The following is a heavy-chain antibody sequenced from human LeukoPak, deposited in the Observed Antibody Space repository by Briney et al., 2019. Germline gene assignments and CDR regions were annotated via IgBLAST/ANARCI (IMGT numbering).Heavy chain of an antibody. CDR3: ARRWPYYYYMDV. D-gene: IGHD6-13*01. CDR1: GGSISSGSYY. CDR2: IYYSGST. V-gene: IGHV4-39*01. Sequence: SETLSLTCTVSGGSISSGSYYWGWIRQPPGKGLEWIGSIYYSGSTYYNPSLKSRVTISVDTSKNQFSLKLSSETAADTAVYYCARRWPYYYYMDVWGKGTTVTVSS. J-gene: IGHJ6*03.